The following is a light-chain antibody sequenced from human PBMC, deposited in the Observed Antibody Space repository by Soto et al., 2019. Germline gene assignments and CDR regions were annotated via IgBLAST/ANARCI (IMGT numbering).Light chain of an antibody. J-gene: IGKJ2*01. CDR3: QQYGSSPNT. CDR1: QSVSSY. V-gene: IGKV3-20*01. Sequence: EIVLTQSPGTLSLSPGERATLFCRANQSVSSYLAWYRQKPGQAPRLLIYGAFSRATGIPDRFSGSGSGTDFTLTINRLEPEDFAVYYCQQYGSSPNTFGQGTKLEIK. CDR2: GAF.